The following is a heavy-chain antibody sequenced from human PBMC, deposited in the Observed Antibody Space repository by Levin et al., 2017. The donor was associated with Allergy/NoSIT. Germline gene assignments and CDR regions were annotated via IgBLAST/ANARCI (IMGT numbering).Heavy chain of an antibody. CDR3: ARDLAVVVVAATDYYYDYDGMDV. V-gene: IGHV3-30-3*01. D-gene: IGHD2-15*01. CDR1: GFTFSSYA. Sequence: GGSLRLSCAASGFTFSSYAMHWVRQAPGKGLEWVAVISYDGSNKYYADSVKGRFTISRDNSKNTLYLQMNSLRAEDTAVYYCARDLAVVVVAATDYYYDYDGMDVWGQGTTVTVSS. J-gene: IGHJ6*02. CDR2: ISYDGSNK.